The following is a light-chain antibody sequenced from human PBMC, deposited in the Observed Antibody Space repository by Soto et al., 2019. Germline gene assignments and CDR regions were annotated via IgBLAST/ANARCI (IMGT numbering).Light chain of an antibody. CDR3: SSYAGSNNV. Sequence: QSALTQPPSASGSPGQSVTISCTGTSSDVGGYNYVSWYQQYPGKAPKLKIYEVSKRPSGVPDRFSGSKSGNTASLTVSGLQAEDEADYYCSSYAGSNNVFGGGTKLTVL. J-gene: IGLJ2*01. V-gene: IGLV2-8*01. CDR2: EVS. CDR1: SSDVGGYNY.